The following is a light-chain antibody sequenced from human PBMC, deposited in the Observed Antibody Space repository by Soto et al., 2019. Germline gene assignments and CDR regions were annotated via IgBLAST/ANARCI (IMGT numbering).Light chain of an antibody. CDR3: SSYAGSYSHVV. J-gene: IGLJ2*01. Sequence: QSALTQPRSVSGSPGQSVTISCTGTSSDVGFYNYVSWYQYRPGEAPRLMIYDVSERPSGVPDRFSGSKSGNTASLTISGLQAEDEADYYCSSYAGSYSHVVFGGGTKHTVL. V-gene: IGLV2-11*01. CDR1: SSDVGFYNY. CDR2: DVS.